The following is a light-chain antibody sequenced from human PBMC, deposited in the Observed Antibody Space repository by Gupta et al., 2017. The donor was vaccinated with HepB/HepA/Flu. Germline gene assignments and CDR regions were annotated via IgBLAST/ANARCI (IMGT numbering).Light chain of an antibody. Sequence: LVLTQSPGTLSLSPGERVTLSCRASQSVNSDYLAWYQQKPGHAPRLLIYATSTRAAGVSERFSGSGAETDFTLTISRLQPDDVAVYYCQNYGTSWTFGQGTKVEV. V-gene: IGKV3-20*01. J-gene: IGKJ1*01. CDR1: QSVNSDY. CDR3: QNYGTSWT. CDR2: ATS.